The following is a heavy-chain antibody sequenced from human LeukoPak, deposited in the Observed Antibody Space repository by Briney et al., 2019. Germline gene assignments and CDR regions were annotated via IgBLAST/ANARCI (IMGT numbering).Heavy chain of an antibody. V-gene: IGHV3-9*01. J-gene: IGHJ4*02. CDR3: ARSVEMED. Sequence: TGGSLRLSCTASGFIFDDYAMHWVRQAPGKGLEWVSGISWNSGSIGYADSVKGRFTISRDNAKNSLYLQMNSLRAEDTAVYYCARSVEMEDWGQGTLVTVSS. CDR1: GFIFDDYA. D-gene: IGHD5-24*01. CDR2: ISWNSGSI.